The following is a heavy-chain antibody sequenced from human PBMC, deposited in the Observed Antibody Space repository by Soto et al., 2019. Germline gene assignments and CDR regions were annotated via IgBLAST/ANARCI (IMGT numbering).Heavy chain of an antibody. J-gene: IGHJ4*02. CDR1: GYSFTNFP. V-gene: IGHV1-3*01. CDR3: ARQSTITFDY. Sequence: ASVKVSCKASGYSFTNFPINWVRQAPGQRREWMGWINGGNGNTQYSQKFQGRVIISRDTSASTAYMELSSLRSEDTAVYYCARQSTITFDYWGLGXLVTVSS. D-gene: IGHD1-20*01. CDR2: INGGNGNT.